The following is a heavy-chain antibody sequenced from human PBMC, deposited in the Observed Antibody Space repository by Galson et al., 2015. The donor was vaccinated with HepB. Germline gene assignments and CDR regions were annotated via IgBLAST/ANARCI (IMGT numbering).Heavy chain of an antibody. CDR1: GGSISSYY. CDR3: ARGITGTTSWFDP. V-gene: IGHV4-59*08. Sequence: ETLSLTCTVSGGSISSYYWSWIRQPPGKGLEWIGYIYYSGSTNYNPSLKSRVTISVDTSKNQFSLKLSSVTAADTAVYYCARGITGTTSWFDPWGQGTLVTVSS. CDR2: IYYSGST. D-gene: IGHD1-20*01. J-gene: IGHJ5*02.